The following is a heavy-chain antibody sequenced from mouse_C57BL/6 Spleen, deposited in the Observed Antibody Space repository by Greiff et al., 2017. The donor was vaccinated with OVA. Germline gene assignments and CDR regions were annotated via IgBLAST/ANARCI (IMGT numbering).Heavy chain of an antibody. CDR3: AREKGYYDYDGAWFAY. J-gene: IGHJ3*01. D-gene: IGHD2-4*01. V-gene: IGHV1-72*01. Sequence: VQLQQPGAELVKPGASVKLSCKASGYTFTSYWMPWVKQRPGRGLEWIGRLDPNSGGTKYNEKFKSKATLTVDKPSSTAYMQLSSLTSEDSAVYYCAREKGYYDYDGAWFAYWGQGTLVTVSA. CDR2: LDPNSGGT. CDR1: GYTFTSYW.